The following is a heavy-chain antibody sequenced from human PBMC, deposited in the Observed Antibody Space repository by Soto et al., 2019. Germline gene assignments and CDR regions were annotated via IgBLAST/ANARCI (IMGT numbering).Heavy chain of an antibody. Sequence: GGSLRLSCAASGFTFSSYAMSWVRQAPGKGLEWVSAISGSGGSTYYADSVKGRFTISRDNSKNTLYLQMNSLRAEDTAVYYCAKVLPATGIEGGGDAFDIWGQGTVVTVSS. V-gene: IGHV3-23*01. CDR3: AKVLPATGIEGGGDAFDI. J-gene: IGHJ3*02. D-gene: IGHD1-26*01. CDR2: ISGSGGST. CDR1: GFTFSSYA.